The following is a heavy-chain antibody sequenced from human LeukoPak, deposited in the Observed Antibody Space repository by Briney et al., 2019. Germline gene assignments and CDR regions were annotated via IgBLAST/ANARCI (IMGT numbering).Heavy chain of an antibody. J-gene: IGHJ4*02. CDR3: ARAYYYDTSGYYQFDY. V-gene: IGHV1-18*01. CDR2: ISGYNGNT. Sequence: GASVKVSCKASGYTFTNYGINWVRQAPGQGLEWMGWISGYNGNTKYAQNFQGRVTTTTDTSTSTGYMEVRSLISNDTAVYYCARAYYYDTSGYYQFDYWGQGTLVTVSS. D-gene: IGHD3-22*01. CDR1: GYTFTNYG.